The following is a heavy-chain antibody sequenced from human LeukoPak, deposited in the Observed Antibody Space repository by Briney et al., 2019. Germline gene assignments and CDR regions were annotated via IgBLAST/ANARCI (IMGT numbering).Heavy chain of an antibody. CDR2: IKQDGSEK. Sequence: GGSLRLSCAASGFTFSSYWMSWVRQAPGKGLEWVANIKQDGSEKYYVDSVKGRFTISRDNAKNSLYLQMNSLRAEDTAVYYCARAFPSWSGYEVRYYFDYWGQGTLVTVSS. CDR3: ARAFPSWSGYEVRYYFDY. CDR1: GFTFSSYW. D-gene: IGHD3-3*01. V-gene: IGHV3-7*01. J-gene: IGHJ4*02.